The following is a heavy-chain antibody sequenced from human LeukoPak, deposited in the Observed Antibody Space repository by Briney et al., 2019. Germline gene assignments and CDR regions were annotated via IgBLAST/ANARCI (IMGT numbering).Heavy chain of an antibody. Sequence: ASVKVSCKASGGTFSSYAISWVRQAPGQGLEWMGRIIPILGIANYAQKFQGRVTITADKSTSTAYMELSSLRSEDTAVYYCARSFRGIAADYFDYWGQGTLVTVSS. D-gene: IGHD6-13*01. CDR3: ARSFRGIAADYFDY. CDR2: IIPILGIA. CDR1: GGTFSSYA. J-gene: IGHJ4*02. V-gene: IGHV1-69*04.